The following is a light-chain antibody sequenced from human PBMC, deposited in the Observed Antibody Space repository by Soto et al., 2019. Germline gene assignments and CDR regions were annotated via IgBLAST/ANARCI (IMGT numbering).Light chain of an antibody. J-gene: IGKJ1*01. V-gene: IGKV3-15*01. CDR1: QSVSIN. Sequence: EIVMTQSPATLSVSPGERATLSCRASQSVSINLAWYQQKPGQAPRLLISGASTRATGIPARFSGSGSGTEFTLTISSLQSEDFAVYYCQQYNNWPRTFGQGTKVEIK. CDR3: QQYNNWPRT. CDR2: GAS.